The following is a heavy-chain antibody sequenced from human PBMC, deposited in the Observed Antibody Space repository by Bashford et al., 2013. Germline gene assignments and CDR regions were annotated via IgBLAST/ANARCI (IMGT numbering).Heavy chain of an antibody. CDR3: ARAGVYCSGGSCYDY. V-gene: IGHV1-69*01. CDR2: IIPIFGTA. Sequence: WVRQAPGQGLEWMGGIIPIFGTANYAQKFQGRVTITADESTSTAYMELSSLRSEDTAVYYCARAGVYCSGGSCYDYWGQGTLVTVSS. D-gene: IGHD2-15*01. J-gene: IGHJ4*02.